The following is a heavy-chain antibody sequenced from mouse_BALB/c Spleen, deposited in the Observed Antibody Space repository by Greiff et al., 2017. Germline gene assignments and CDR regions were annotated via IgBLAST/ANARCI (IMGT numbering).Heavy chain of an antibody. V-gene: IGHV1-87*01. D-gene: IGHD2-4*01. CDR3: ARGGYYDYALFDY. J-gene: IGHJ2*01. CDR2: IYPGDGDT. Sequence: SGAELARPGASVKLSCKASGYTFTSYWMQWVKQRPGQGLEWIGAIYPGDGDTRYTQKFKGKATLTADKSSSTAYMQLSSLASEDSAVYYCARGGYYDYALFDYWGQGTTLTVSS. CDR1: GYTFTSYW.